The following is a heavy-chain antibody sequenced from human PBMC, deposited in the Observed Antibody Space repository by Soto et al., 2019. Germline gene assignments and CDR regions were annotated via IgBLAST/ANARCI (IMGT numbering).Heavy chain of an antibody. CDR3: ARVGFSNFFWFDP. D-gene: IGHD4-4*01. V-gene: IGHV3-30-3*01. CDR1: GFTFSSYA. Sequence: PGGSLRLSCAASGFTFSSYAMHWVRQTPGKGLEWVAVMSYDGSNIYYADSVKGRFTISRDNSKNTLYLQMNSLRTEDTAVYYCARVGFSNFFWFDPWGQGTLVTAPQ. CDR2: MSYDGSNI. J-gene: IGHJ5*02.